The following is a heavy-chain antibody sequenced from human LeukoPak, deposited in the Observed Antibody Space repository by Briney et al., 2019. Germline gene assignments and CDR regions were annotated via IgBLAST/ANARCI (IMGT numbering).Heavy chain of an antibody. CDR3: ARAPREGFSGSYHDY. CDR2: ISSNGDNT. J-gene: IGHJ4*02. D-gene: IGHD1-26*01. CDR1: GFTFSSYA. Sequence: GSLRLSCAASGFTFSSYAMHWVRQAPGKGLEYVSAISSNGDNTYYANSVKGRFTISRDNSKSTLYLQMASLRGEDTAVYYCARAPREGFSGSYHDYWGQGTLVTVSS. V-gene: IGHV3-64*01.